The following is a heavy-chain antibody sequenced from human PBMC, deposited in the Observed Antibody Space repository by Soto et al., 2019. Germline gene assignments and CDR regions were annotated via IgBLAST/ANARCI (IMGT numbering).Heavy chain of an antibody. Sequence: GGSLRLSCAASGFTFSNAWMNWVRQAPGKGLEWVGRIKSKTDGGTTDYAAPVKGRFTISRDDSKNTLYLQMNSLKTEDTAVYYCTTGAHYSRMWELPIWGQGTLVTVSS. J-gene: IGHJ4*02. CDR3: TTGAHYSRMWELPI. CDR2: IKSKTDGGTT. D-gene: IGHD1-26*01. CDR1: GFTFSNAW. V-gene: IGHV3-15*07.